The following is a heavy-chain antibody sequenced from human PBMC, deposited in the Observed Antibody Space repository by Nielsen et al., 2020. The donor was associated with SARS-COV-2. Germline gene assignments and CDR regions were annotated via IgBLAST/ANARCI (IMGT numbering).Heavy chain of an antibody. Sequence: GGSLRLSCAASGFTFSNAWMSWIRQAPGKGLEWVGRIKSKTDGGTTDYAAPVKGRFTISRDDSKNTLYLQMNSLKTEDTAVYYCTTDPATVQLETTSYYYYMDVWGKGTTVTVSS. CDR1: GFTFSNAW. D-gene: IGHD1-1*01. CDR3: TTDPATVQLETTSYYYYMDV. J-gene: IGHJ6*03. V-gene: IGHV3-15*01. CDR2: IKSKTDGGTT.